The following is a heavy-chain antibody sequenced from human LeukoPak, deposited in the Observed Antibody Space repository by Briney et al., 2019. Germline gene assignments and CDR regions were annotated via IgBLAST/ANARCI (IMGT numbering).Heavy chain of an antibody. D-gene: IGHD3-10*01. CDR2: IYTRGST. V-gene: IGHV4-4*07. CDR1: GGSISNDY. Sequence: SETLSLTCTVSGGSISNDYWSWIRQAAGKELEWIGRIYTRGSTNYNPSLKSRLTISLDKSKKPFSLNLNSVTAADTAVYYCARGGTYGSGRNQHTTLDYWGQGNLVTVSS. CDR3: ARGGTYGSGRNQHTTLDY. J-gene: IGHJ4*02.